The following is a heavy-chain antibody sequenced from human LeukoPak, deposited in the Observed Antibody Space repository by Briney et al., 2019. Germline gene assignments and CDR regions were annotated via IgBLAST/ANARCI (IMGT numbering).Heavy chain of an antibody. CDR2: IYSSGST. D-gene: IGHD3-10*01. V-gene: IGHV4-39*01. Sequence: TSETLSLTCTVSGGSISSSYYYWGWIRQPPGKGLEWIGSIYSSGSTYYNPSLKSRVTISVDTSKNQFSLKLTSVTAADTAVYYCARTSRINMVLDPWGQGTLVTVSS. CDR3: ARTSRINMVLDP. CDR1: GGSISSSYYY. J-gene: IGHJ5*02.